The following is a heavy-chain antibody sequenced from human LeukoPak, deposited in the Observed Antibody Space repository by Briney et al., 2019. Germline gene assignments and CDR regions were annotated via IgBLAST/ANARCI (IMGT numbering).Heavy chain of an antibody. D-gene: IGHD5-12*01. CDR1: GFTFNTYG. CDR2: IKQDGSEK. Sequence: GGSLRLSCAASGFTFNTYGIHWVRQAPGKGLEWVANIKQDGSEKYYVDSVKGRFTISRDNAKNSLYLQMNSLRAEDTAVYYCARPVDYNAGDYWGQGTLVTVSS. V-gene: IGHV3-7*01. CDR3: ARPVDYNAGDY. J-gene: IGHJ4*02.